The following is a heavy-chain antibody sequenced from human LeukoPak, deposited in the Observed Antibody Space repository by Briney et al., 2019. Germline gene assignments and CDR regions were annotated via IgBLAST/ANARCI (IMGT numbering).Heavy chain of an antibody. J-gene: IGHJ4*02. V-gene: IGHV3-20*04. CDR3: ARDQEGGYGSGSYYPYYFDY. CDR1: GCTFDDYG. CDR2: INWNGGST. Sequence: GGSLRLSCAASGCTFDDYGMSWVRQAPGKGLEWISGINWNGGSTGYADSVKGRFTISRDNAKNSLYPQMNSLRAEDTALYYCARDQEGGYGSGSYYPYYFDYWGQGTLVTVSS. D-gene: IGHD3-10*01.